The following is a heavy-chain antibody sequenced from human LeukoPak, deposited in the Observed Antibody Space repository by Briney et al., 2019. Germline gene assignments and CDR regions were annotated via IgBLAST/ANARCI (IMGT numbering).Heavy chain of an antibody. CDR2: IYTSGST. V-gene: IGHV4-61*02. Sequence: PSETLSLTCTVSGGSISSGSYYWSWIRQPAGKGLEWIGRIYTSGSTYYNPSLKSRVTISVDTSKNQFSLKLNSVTAADTAVYYCARHPWSDAFDIWGQGTMVTVSS. CDR1: GGSISSGSYY. CDR3: ARHPWSDAFDI. J-gene: IGHJ3*02.